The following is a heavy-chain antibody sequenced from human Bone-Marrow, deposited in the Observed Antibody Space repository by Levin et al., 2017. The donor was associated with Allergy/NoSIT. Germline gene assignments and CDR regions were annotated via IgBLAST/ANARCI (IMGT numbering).Heavy chain of an antibody. CDR1: GFTFTTFA. CDR3: AKGGVATAAETTHYYYGMDV. CDR2: ISGGGSST. D-gene: IGHD2-21*02. V-gene: IGHV3-23*01. Sequence: TGESLKISCAASGFTFTTFAMSWVRQAPGRGLEWVSTISGGGSSTYYADSVKGRFTTSRDNSDNSLYLQMTNLRGDDTAVYFCAKGGVATAAETTHYYYGMDVWGQGTTVTVS. J-gene: IGHJ6*02.